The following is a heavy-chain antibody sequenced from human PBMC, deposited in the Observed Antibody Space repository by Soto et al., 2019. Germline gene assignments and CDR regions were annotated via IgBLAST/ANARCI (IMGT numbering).Heavy chain of an antibody. Sequence: GGSLRLSCAASGFTFSSYFMNWVRQDPGKGLEWVSSISRSSSYIYYADSMKGRFTISRDNAKNSLYLQMNSLRAADTAVYYCARDRLLVGSFGSFDIWGQGTMVTVSS. CDR3: ARDRLLVGSFGSFDI. CDR1: GFTFSSYF. D-gene: IGHD1-26*01. V-gene: IGHV3-21*01. CDR2: ISRSSSYI. J-gene: IGHJ3*02.